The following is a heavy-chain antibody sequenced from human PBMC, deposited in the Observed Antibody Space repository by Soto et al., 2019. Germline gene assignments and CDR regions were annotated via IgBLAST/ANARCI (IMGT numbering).Heavy chain of an antibody. V-gene: IGHV4-39*01. CDR1: GGSISSSSYY. CDR3: ARLSPSYYYMDV. J-gene: IGHJ6*03. CDR2: IYYSGST. Sequence: SETLSLTCTVSGGSISSSSYYWGWIRQPPGKGLEWIGSIYYSGSTYYNPSLKSRVTISVDTSKNQFSLKLSSVTAADTAVYYCARLSPSYYYMDVWGKGTTVTVSS.